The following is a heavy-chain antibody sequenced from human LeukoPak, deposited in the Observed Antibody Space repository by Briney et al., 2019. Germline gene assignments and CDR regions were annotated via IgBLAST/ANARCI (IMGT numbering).Heavy chain of an antibody. Sequence: SETLSLTCTVSGGSISSSSYYWGWIRQPPGKGLEWIGSIYYSGSTYYNPSLKSRVTISVDTSKNQFSLKLSSVTAADTAVYYCASYKRVGALVNWFDPWGQGTLVTVSS. CDR2: IYYSGST. CDR1: GGSISSSSYY. D-gene: IGHD1-26*01. V-gene: IGHV4-39*01. CDR3: ASYKRVGALVNWFDP. J-gene: IGHJ5*02.